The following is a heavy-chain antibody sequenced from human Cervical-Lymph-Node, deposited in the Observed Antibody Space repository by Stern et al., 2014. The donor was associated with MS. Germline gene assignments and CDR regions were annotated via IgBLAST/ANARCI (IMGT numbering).Heavy chain of an antibody. CDR2: ITWNDAST. D-gene: IGHD3-10*01. Sequence: EVQLVESGGGVVRPGGSLRLSCAASGFTFDDYGMNWVRQAPGKGLEWNSGITWNDASTSYADSVKGRFTISRDNARSSLYLQMNSLRAEDTALYYCARVVYRGSGSYWSRDPNFYFYGLDVWGQGTTVTVSS. J-gene: IGHJ6*02. CDR3: ARVVYRGSGSYWSRDPNFYFYGLDV. V-gene: IGHV3-20*04. CDR1: GFTFDDYG.